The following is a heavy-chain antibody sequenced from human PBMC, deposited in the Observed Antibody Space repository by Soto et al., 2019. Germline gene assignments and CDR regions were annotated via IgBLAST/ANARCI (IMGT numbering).Heavy chain of an antibody. Sequence: QVQLQESGPGLVKPSETLSLTCTVSGGSISSYYWSWIRQPPGKGLEWIGYMYYSGSTNYNPSLKSRVTISVDTSKNQFSLKLTSVTAADTAVYYCARDRRFGELGPFDYWGQGTLVTVSS. CDR1: GGSISSYY. V-gene: IGHV4-59*01. CDR3: ARDRRFGELGPFDY. J-gene: IGHJ4*02. CDR2: MYYSGST. D-gene: IGHD3-10*01.